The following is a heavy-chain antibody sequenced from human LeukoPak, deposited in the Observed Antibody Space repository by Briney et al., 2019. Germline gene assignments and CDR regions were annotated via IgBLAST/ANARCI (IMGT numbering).Heavy chain of an antibody. V-gene: IGHV1-2*02. CDR3: ATWDSSGYYES. D-gene: IGHD3-22*01. J-gene: IGHJ4*02. CDR2: INPNSGGT. Sequence: ASVKVSCKASGGTFSSYAISWVRQAPGQGLEWMGWINPNSGGTNYAQKFQGRVTMTRDTSISTAYMELSRLRSDDTAVYYCATWDSSGYYESWGQGTLVTVSS. CDR1: GGTFSSYA.